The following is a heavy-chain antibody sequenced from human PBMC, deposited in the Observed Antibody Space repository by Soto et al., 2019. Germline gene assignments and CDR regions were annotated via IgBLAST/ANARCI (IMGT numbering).Heavy chain of an antibody. Sequence: EVRLVQSGGGLVQPGGSLRLSCAASLFIVSDNYMSWVRQAPGKGLEWVSLIYSGGGTDYAESVKGRFTISRDNSKNTLYLQRNSLKAKDTGMYYCATRMTTAPYWGQGTVVTVSS. J-gene: IGHJ4*02. V-gene: IGHV3-66*01. CDR1: LFIVSDNY. D-gene: IGHD4-17*01. CDR2: IYSGGGT. CDR3: ATRMTTAPY.